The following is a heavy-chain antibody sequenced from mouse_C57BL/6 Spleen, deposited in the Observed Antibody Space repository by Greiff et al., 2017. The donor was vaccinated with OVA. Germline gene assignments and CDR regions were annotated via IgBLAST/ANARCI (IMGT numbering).Heavy chain of an antibody. V-gene: IGHV1-15*01. Sequence: VQLQQPGAELVRPGASVTLSCKASGYTFTDYEMHWVKQTPVHGLEWIGAIDPETGGTAYNQKFKGKAILTADKPSSTAYMQLRSLTSEDSAVECCTRRCLHYYGPDYWGQGTTLTVSS. CDR2: IDPETGGT. CDR3: TRRCLHYYGPDY. CDR1: GYTFTDYE. D-gene: IGHD1-2*01. J-gene: IGHJ2*01.